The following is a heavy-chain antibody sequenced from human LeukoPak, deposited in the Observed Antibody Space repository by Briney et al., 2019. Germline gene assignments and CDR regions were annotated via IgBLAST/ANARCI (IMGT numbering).Heavy chain of an antibody. CDR3: ARDLGKRYCSGGSCYSTHYYYYMDV. CDR2: INHSGST. Sequence: SETLSLTCAVYGGSFSGYYWSWIRQPPGKGLEWIGEINHSGSTNYNPSLKSRVTISVDTSKNQFSLKLSSVTAADTAVYYCARDLGKRYCSGGSCYSTHYYYYMDVWGKGTTVTVSS. V-gene: IGHV4-34*01. CDR1: GGSFSGYY. D-gene: IGHD2-15*01. J-gene: IGHJ6*03.